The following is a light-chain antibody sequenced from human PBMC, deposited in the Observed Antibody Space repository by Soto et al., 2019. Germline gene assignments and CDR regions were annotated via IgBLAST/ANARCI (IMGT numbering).Light chain of an antibody. J-gene: IGLJ2*01. CDR2: GNS. Sequence: QSVLTQPPSVSGAPGQRVTISCTGSSSNIGAGYDVHWYQQLPGTAPKLLIYGNSNRPSGVPDRFSGSKSGTSASLAITGLQAEDEADYYCQSYDSSLSGSCVVFGRGTKLTVL. CDR1: SSNIGAGYD. V-gene: IGLV1-40*01. CDR3: QSYDSSLSGSCVV.